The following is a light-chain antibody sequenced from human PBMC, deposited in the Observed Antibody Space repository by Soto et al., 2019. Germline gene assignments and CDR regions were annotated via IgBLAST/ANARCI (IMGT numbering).Light chain of an antibody. J-gene: IGKJ1*01. CDR2: GAT. CDR1: QSVGSSY. V-gene: IGKV3-20*01. CDR3: QQYGSSRT. Sequence: EIVLTQSPVTLSLSPGESTTLSCRASQSVGSSYLAWYQHKPGQAPRLLIYGATSRATGIPDRFRGSGSGTDFSLIISRLEPEDFAVYSCQQYGSSRTFGQGTKWIS.